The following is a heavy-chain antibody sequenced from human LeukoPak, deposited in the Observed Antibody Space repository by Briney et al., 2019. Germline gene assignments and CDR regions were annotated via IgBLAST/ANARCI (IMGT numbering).Heavy chain of an antibody. CDR1: GYDFDRYW. V-gene: IGHV5-51*01. D-gene: IGHD5-12*01. CDR3: ARIGGSDSFAY. J-gene: IGHJ4*02. Sequence: GASLQISCKASGYDFDRYWIGWVRQVPGRGLEWMAIIWPDDYRVRYNPAFQGQVTISADRSTTSAHLQWRSLKSSDTAMYYCARIGGSDSFAYWGQGSRVTVSS. CDR2: IWPDDYRV.